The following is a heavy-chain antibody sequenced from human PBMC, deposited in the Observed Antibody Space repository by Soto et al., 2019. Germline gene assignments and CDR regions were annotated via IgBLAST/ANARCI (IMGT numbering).Heavy chain of an antibody. V-gene: IGHV4-59*01. CDR3: ARSRGGYFDY. D-gene: IGHD3-22*01. Sequence: QVQLQESGPGLVKPSETLSLTCTVSGVSISSYYWSWIRQPPGKGLEWIGYIYYSGSTNYNPSLESRVTIRGDTSKNQFSLKLSSVTAADTAVYYCARSRGGYFDYWGQGTLVTVSS. CDR1: GVSISSYY. CDR2: IYYSGST. J-gene: IGHJ4*02.